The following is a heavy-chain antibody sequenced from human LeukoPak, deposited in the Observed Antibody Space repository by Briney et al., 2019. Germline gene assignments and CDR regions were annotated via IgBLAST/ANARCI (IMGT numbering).Heavy chain of an antibody. V-gene: IGHV1-8*01. CDR1: GYTFTSYD. D-gene: IGHD6-13*01. CDR3: ARDIEAAGDYFDY. J-gene: IGHJ4*02. Sequence: ASVKVSCKASGYTFTSYDINWVRQVTGQGLEWMGWMNPKSGNTGYAQKFQGRVTMTRDTSISTAYMELSSLRSGDTAIYFCARDIEAAGDYFDYWGQGTPVTVSS. CDR2: MNPKSGNT.